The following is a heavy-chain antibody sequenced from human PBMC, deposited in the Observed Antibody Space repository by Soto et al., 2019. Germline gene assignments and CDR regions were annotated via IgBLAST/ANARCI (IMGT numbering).Heavy chain of an antibody. CDR3: AREEGLLNWFAP. CDR1: GFTFSSYS. V-gene: IGHV3-48*01. J-gene: IGHJ5*02. Sequence: EVQLVESGGGLVQPGGSLRLSCAASGFTFSSYSMNWVRQAPGKGLEWVSYISSSSSTIYYADSVKGRFTISRDNAKNSLYVQRNSLRAEDTAVYYCAREEGLLNWFAPWGQGTLVTVSS. CDR2: ISSSSSTI. D-gene: IGHD1-26*01.